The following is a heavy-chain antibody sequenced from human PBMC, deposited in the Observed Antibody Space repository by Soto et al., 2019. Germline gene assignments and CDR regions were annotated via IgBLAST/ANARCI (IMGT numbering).Heavy chain of an antibody. CDR2: LWSAGNT. CDR1: GFTVSSKY. J-gene: IGHJ6*02. CDR3: AREASMGV. V-gene: IGHV3-53*01. Sequence: GGSLRLSCAASGFTVSSKYMSWVRQAPGKGLEWVSVLWSAGNTYYADSVRGRFTISRDNSKDTLFLEMSSLTADDTAVYYCAREASMGVCGQRPTVPVS.